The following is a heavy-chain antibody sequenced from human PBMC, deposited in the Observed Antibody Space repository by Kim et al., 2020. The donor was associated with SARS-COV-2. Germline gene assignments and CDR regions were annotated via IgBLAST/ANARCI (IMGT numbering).Heavy chain of an antibody. CDR1: GGSISSYY. V-gene: IGHV4-59*01. CDR2: IYYSGST. J-gene: IGHJ4*02. Sequence: SETLSLTCTVSGGSISSYYWSWIRQPPGKGLEWIGYIYYSGSTNYNPSLKSRVTISVDTSKNQFSLELSSVTAADTAVYYCARESEGYSSGWFIDYWGQGTLVTVSS. D-gene: IGHD6-19*01. CDR3: ARESEGYSSGWFIDY.